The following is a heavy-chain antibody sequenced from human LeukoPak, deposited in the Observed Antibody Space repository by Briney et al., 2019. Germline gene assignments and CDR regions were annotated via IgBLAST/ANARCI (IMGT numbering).Heavy chain of an antibody. J-gene: IGHJ4*02. CDR3: ARDLYGSGSYYGY. CDR2: IYYSGST. D-gene: IGHD3-10*01. V-gene: IGHV4-59*01. Sequence: PSETLSLTCTVSGGSISSYYWSWIRQPPGKGLEWIGHIYYSGSTNYNPSLKSRVTISVDTSKNQFSLKLSSVTAADTAVYYCARDLYGSGSYYGYWGQGTLVTVSS. CDR1: GGSISSYY.